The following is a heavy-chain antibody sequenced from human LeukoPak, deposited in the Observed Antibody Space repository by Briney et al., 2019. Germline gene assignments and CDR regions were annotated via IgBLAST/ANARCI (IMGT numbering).Heavy chain of an antibody. D-gene: IGHD4-17*01. Sequence: ASVKVSCKASGYTFTSYDINGVLQATGQRKQWMGWMNPNSGNTGDAQKFQGRVTMTRNTSISTAYMELSSLRSEDTAVYYCARDPWTMTTVTTSWFDPWGQGTLVTVSS. CDR1: GYTFTSYD. J-gene: IGHJ5*02. V-gene: IGHV1-8*01. CDR2: MNPNSGNT. CDR3: ARDPWTMTTVTTSWFDP.